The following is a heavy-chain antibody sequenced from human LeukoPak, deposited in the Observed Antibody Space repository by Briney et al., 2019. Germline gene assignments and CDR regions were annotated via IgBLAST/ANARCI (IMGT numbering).Heavy chain of an antibody. V-gene: IGHV3-23*01. CDR1: GFSFSSYA. CDR2: MTSRSDQI. CDR3: VRDRRFPDDVFDI. Sequence: GGSLRLSFAASGFSFSSYAMGWVRQAPGKGLEWVSTMTSRSDQIWNVDSVRGRFTISRDNSKNTLYLQMNRLRAEDTALYYCVRDRRFPDDVFDIWGQGTMVTVSS. D-gene: IGHD2-21*01. J-gene: IGHJ3*02.